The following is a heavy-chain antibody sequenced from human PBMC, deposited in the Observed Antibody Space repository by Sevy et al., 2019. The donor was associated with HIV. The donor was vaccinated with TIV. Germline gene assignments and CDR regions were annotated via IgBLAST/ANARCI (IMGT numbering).Heavy chain of an antibody. CDR2: ISYDGSNK. CDR1: GFTFSSYA. J-gene: IGHJ4*02. Sequence: GGSLRLSCAASGFTFSSYAMHWVRQAPGKGLEWVAVISYDGSNKYYADSVKGRFTISRDNSKNTLYLQMNSLRAEDTAGYYCAREKPQPYYDILTGYYKGPFDYWGQGTLVTVSS. CDR3: AREKPQPYYDILTGYYKGPFDY. D-gene: IGHD3-9*01. V-gene: IGHV3-30-3*01.